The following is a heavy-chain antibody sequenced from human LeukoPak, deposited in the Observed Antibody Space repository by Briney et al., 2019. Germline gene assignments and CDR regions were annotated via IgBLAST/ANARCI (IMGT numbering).Heavy chain of an antibody. D-gene: IGHD3-3*01. CDR2: ISAYNGNT. CDR3: ARGDYDFWSGYYTDY. V-gene: IGHV1-18*01. Sequence: ASVKVSCKASGYTFTSYGISWVRQAPGQGLEWMGWISAYNGNTNYAQKLQGRVTMTTDTSTSTAYMELRSLRSDDTAVYYCARGDYDFWSGYYTDYWGQGTLVTVSS. CDR1: GYTFTSYG. J-gene: IGHJ4*02.